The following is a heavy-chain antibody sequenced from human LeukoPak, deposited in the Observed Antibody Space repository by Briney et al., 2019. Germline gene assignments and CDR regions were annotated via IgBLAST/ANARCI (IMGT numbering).Heavy chain of an antibody. D-gene: IGHD4-17*01. CDR2: IYYSGST. CDR1: GDSISSGDYY. J-gene: IGHJ4*02. Sequence: SETLSLTCSVSGDSISSGDYYWSWIRQPPGKGLEWIGYIYYSGSTYYNPSLKSRVTISVDTSKNQFSLKLSSVTAADTAVYYCARDPGARFDYWGQGTLVTASS. CDR3: ARDPGARFDY. V-gene: IGHV4-30-4*01.